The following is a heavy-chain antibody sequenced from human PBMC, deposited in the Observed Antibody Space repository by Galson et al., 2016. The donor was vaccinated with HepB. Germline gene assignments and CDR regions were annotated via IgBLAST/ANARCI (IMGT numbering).Heavy chain of an antibody. J-gene: IGHJ6*03. CDR1: GASISDTEYY. CDR3: ATGIVVAGKMYYYYMDF. V-gene: IGHV4-39*01. D-gene: IGHD6-19*01. Sequence: SETLSLTCTVSGASISDTEYYWGWIRQPPGRGLEWIGSMYHTEDTYYNPSLKSRVTISVDTSKNQFSLRLNSVTAADTGAYYCATGIVVAGKMYYYYMDFWGKGTTVTVSS. CDR2: MYHTEDT.